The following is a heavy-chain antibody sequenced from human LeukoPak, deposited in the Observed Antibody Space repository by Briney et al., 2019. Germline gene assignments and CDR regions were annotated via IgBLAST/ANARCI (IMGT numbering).Heavy chain of an antibody. CDR3: ARDGLEYSSRAGAFDI. V-gene: IGHV4-39*07. J-gene: IGHJ3*02. D-gene: IGHD6-6*01. CDR1: GGSISSSSYY. CDR2: IYYSGST. Sequence: SETLSLTCTVSGGSISSSSYYWGWIRQPPGKGLEWIGSIYYSGSTYYNPSLKSRVTISVDTSKNQFSLKLSSVTAADTAVYYCARDGLEYSSRAGAFDIWGQGTMVTVSS.